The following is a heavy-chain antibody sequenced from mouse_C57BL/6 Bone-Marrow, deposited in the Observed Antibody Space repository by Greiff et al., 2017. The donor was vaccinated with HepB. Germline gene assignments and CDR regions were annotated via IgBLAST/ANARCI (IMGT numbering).Heavy chain of an antibody. V-gene: IGHV2-6-1*01. CDR2: IWSDGST. CDR3: ARQSVGYPGTWGAMDY. D-gene: IGHD2-2*01. Sequence: VQLQESGPGLVAPSQSLSITCTVSGFSLTSYGVHWVRQPPGKGLEWLVVIWSDGSTTYNSALKSRLSISKDNSKSQVFLKMNSLQTDDTAMYYGARQSVGYPGTWGAMDYWGQGTSVTVSS. J-gene: IGHJ4*01. CDR1: GFSLTSYG.